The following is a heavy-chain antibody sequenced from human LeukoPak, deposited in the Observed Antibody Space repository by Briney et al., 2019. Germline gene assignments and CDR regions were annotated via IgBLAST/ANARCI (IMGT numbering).Heavy chain of an antibody. V-gene: IGHV3-48*04. Sequence: PGGPLRLSCAASGFTFSSYSTNWVRQAPGKGLEWVSYISSSSSTIYYADSVKGRFTISRDNAKNSLYLQMNSLRAEDTAVYYCARDLMRGSHCSSTSCSSYWGQGTLVTVSS. CDR3: ARDLMRGSHCSSTSCSSY. CDR1: GFTFSSYS. D-gene: IGHD2-2*01. CDR2: ISSSSSTI. J-gene: IGHJ4*02.